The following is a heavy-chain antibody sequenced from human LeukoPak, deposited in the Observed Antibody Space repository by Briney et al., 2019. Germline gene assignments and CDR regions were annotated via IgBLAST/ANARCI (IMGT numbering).Heavy chain of an antibody. D-gene: IGHD1-26*01. V-gene: IGHV1-69*13. J-gene: IGHJ3*02. CDR2: IIPIFGTA. CDR3: NTPKSGDGAFDI. CDR1: GGTFSIYA. Sequence: ASVKVSCKASGGTFSIYAISWVRQAPGQGLEWMGGIIPIFGTANYAQKFQGRVTITADESTSTAYMELSSLRSEDTAVYYCNTPKSGDGAFDIWGQGTMVTVSS.